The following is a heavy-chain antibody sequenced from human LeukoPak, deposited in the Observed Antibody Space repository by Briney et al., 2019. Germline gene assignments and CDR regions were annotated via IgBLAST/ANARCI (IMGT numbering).Heavy chain of an antibody. Sequence: SETLSLTCTVSGGSISSYYWSWIRQPAGKGLEWIGRIYTSGSTNYNPSLKSRVTMSVDTSKNQFSLTLSSVTAADTAVYYCARDPEKPARPFGAFDYWGQGTLVTVSS. J-gene: IGHJ4*02. D-gene: IGHD6-6*01. V-gene: IGHV4-4*07. CDR2: IYTSGST. CDR3: ARDPEKPARPFGAFDY. CDR1: GGSISSYY.